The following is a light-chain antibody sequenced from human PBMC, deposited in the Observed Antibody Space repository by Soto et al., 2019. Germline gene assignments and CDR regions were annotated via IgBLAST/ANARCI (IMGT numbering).Light chain of an antibody. CDR1: QSISSW. CDR3: HHYSTFST. V-gene: IGKV1-5*03. J-gene: IGKJ1*01. Sequence: EIQMTQSPSTLSASVGDRVTITCRASQSISSWLAWYQQKPGKAPQLLIYKASSLESGVPPRFIGSGSGTEFTLTIRSMTPDDFATYYCHHYSTFSTFGQGTKVDIK. CDR2: KAS.